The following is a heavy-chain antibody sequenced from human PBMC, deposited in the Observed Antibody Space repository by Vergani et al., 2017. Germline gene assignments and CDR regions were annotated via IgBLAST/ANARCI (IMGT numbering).Heavy chain of an antibody. V-gene: IGHV3-53*02. CDR3: AKGFPYSSSWYTFDY. J-gene: IGHJ4*02. CDR2: IYSGGST. CDR1: GFTVSSNY. Sequence: EVQLVETGGGLIQPGGSLRLSCAASGFTVSSNYMSWVRQAPGKGLEWVSVIYSGGSTYYADSVKGRFTISRDNSKNTLYLQMNSLRAEDTAVYYCAKGFPYSSSWYTFDYWGQGTLVTVSS. D-gene: IGHD6-13*01.